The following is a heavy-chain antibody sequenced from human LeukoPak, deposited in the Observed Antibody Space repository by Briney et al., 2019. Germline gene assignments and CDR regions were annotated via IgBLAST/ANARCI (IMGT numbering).Heavy chain of an antibody. CDR2: INHSGST. V-gene: IGHV4-34*01. Sequence: SETLSLTCAVYGGSFSGYYWSWIRQPPGKGLEWIGEINHSGSTNYNPSLKSRVTISVDTSKNQFSLKLSSVTAADTAVYYCARSVEGYCSGDNCYYYYYYMDVWGKGTTVTVSS. D-gene: IGHD2-15*01. CDR1: GGSFSGYY. J-gene: IGHJ6*03. CDR3: ARSVEGYCSGDNCYYYYYYMDV.